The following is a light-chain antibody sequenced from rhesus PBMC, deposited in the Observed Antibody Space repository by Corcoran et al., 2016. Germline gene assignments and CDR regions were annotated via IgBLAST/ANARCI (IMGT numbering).Light chain of an antibody. CDR3: QQYKSFPLT. J-gene: IGKJ4*01. CDR1: QEIGSY. Sequence: DIQMTQSPSSLSASVGDTVTISCRSSQEIGSYLSWFQQRAGKAPKLLISATSTLEGGVPSRFSGSGSGTDFTLTINSLQPEDFASYHCQQYKSFPLTFGGGTKVELK. V-gene: IGKV1-28*02. CDR2: ATS.